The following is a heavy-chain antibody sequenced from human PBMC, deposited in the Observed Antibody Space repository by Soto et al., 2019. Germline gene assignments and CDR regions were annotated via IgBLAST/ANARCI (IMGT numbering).Heavy chain of an antibody. V-gene: IGHV4-4*02. Sequence: QVQLQESGPGLVKPSGTLSLTCAVSSGSISSSNWWSWVRQPPVKGLEWIGEISHSGSTNYNPSLRSRVTISVDKSKNQFSLKLSSVTAADTAVYYCARDLVYYDYIWGSYRHEVDAFDIWGQGTMVTVSS. D-gene: IGHD3-16*02. CDR1: SGSISSSNW. J-gene: IGHJ3*02. CDR3: ARDLVYYDYIWGSYRHEVDAFDI. CDR2: ISHSGST.